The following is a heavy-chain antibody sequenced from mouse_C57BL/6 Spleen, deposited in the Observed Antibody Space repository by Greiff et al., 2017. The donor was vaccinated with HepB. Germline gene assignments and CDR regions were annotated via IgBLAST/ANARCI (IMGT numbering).Heavy chain of an antibody. D-gene: IGHD3-3*01. J-gene: IGHJ3*01. CDR2: ISSGSSTI. CDR3: ARRRGDLWFAY. V-gene: IGHV5-17*01. Sequence: EVQLQESGGGLVKPGGSLKLSCAASGFTFSDYGMHWVRQAPEKGLEWVAYISSGSSTIYYADTVKGRFTISRDNAKNTLFLQMTSLRSEDTAMYYCARRRGDLWFAYWGQGTLVTVSA. CDR1: GFTFSDYG.